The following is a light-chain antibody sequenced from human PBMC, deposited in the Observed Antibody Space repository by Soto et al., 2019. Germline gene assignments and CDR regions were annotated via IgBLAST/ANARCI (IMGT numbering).Light chain of an antibody. Sequence: DIQMTQSPSSVSASVGDRVTITCRATQGLSGSLAWYQQKPGKAPKLLISVTSRLQSGVPSWFSGSASGTDFTLTIDSLQPEDLATYYCQQGHNWPLTFGQGTRLEIK. CDR3: QQGHNWPLT. V-gene: IGKV1-12*01. J-gene: IGKJ5*01. CDR2: VTS. CDR1: QGLSGS.